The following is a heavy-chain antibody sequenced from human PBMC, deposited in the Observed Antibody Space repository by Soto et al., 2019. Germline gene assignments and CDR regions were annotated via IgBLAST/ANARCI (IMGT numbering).Heavy chain of an antibody. J-gene: IGHJ6*02. Sequence: PGGSLRLSCAASGFTFSGSAMHWVRQASGKGLEWVGRIRSKANSYATAYAASVKGRFTISRDDSKNTAYLQMNSLKTEDTAVYTINLYYYYGMDVWGQGTTVTVSS. CDR3: NLYYYYGMDV. CDR2: IRSKANSYAT. CDR1: GFTFSGSA. V-gene: IGHV3-73*01. D-gene: IGHD1-20*01.